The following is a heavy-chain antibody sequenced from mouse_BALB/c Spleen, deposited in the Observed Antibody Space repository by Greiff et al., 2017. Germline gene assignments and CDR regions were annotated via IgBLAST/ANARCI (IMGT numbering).Heavy chain of an antibody. CDR2: IRSKSNNYAT. V-gene: IGHV10-1*02. Sequence: EVQLVESGGGLVQPKGSLKLSCAASGFSFNTYAINWVRQAPGKGLEWVVRIRSKSNNYATYYADSVKGRFTISRDDSQSMLYLQMNNLKTEDTAMYYCVRQGRSLDYWGQGTTLTVSS. J-gene: IGHJ2*01. CDR1: GFSFNTYA. CDR3: VRQGRSLDY.